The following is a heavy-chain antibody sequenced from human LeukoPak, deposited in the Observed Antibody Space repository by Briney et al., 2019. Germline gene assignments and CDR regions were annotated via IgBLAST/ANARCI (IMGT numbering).Heavy chain of an antibody. CDR3: AKDNPNWGSFDI. J-gene: IGHJ3*02. V-gene: IGHV3-11*05. CDR2: ISSSSSYT. CDR1: GFTFSDYY. Sequence: GGSLRLSCAASGFTFSDYYMSWIRQAPGRGLEWVSYISSSSSYTNYADSVKGRFTISRDNAKNSLYLQMNSLRPGDTALYYCAKDNPNWGSFDIWGQGTMVTVSS. D-gene: IGHD3-16*01.